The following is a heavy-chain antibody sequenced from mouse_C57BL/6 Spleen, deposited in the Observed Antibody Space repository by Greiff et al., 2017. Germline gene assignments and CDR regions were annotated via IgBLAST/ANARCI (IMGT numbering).Heavy chain of an antibody. D-gene: IGHD1-1*01. J-gene: IGHJ1*03. CDR1: GFTFSSYA. CDR3: ANYYGSRNWYFDV. V-gene: IGHV5-4*03. Sequence: EVKVVESGGGLVKPGGSLKLSCAASGFTFSSYAMSWVRQTPEKRLVWVATISDGGSYTYYPDNVKGRFTISRDNAKNNLYLQMSHLKSEDTAMYYCANYYGSRNWYFDVWGTGTTVTVSS. CDR2: ISDGGSYT.